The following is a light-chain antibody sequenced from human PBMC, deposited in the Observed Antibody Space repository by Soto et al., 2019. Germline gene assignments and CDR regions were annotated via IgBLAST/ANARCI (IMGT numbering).Light chain of an antibody. J-gene: IGLJ2*01. CDR3: ATWDDTLNGDVV. Sequence: QSVLTQPPSASGTPGQRVTISCSGGSSNIGSNTVNWYPQLPGTAPRLLIYSTFQRPSGVPDRFSGAKSGTSASLAINGLQSEDEADYYCATWDDTLNGDVVFGGGTKLTVL. CDR2: STF. V-gene: IGLV1-44*01. CDR1: SSNIGSNT.